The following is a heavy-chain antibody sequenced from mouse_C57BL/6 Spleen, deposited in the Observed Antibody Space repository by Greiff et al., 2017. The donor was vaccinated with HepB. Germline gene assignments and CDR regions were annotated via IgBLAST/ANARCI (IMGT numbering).Heavy chain of an antibody. CDR1: GFTFSSYT. J-gene: IGHJ3*01. V-gene: IGHV5-9*01. Sequence: EVQVVESGGGLVKPGGSLKLSCAASGFTFSSYTMSWVRQTPEKRLEWVATISGGGGNTYYPDSVKGRFTISRDNAKNTLYMQMSSLRSDDTALYYCARHLSYYGSSPFAYWGQGTLVTVSA. CDR3: ARHLSYYGSSPFAY. CDR2: ISGGGGNT. D-gene: IGHD1-1*01.